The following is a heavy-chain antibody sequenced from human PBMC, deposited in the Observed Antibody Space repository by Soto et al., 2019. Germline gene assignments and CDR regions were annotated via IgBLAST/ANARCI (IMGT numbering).Heavy chain of an antibody. Sequence: GGSLRLSCAASGFTFSSYDMHWVRQATGKGLEWVSAIGTAGDTYYPGSVKGRFTISRENAKNSLYLQVNSLRAGDTAVYYCARSYNPYGDPPWGMDVWGQGTTVTVSS. V-gene: IGHV3-13*01. CDR1: GFTFSSYD. J-gene: IGHJ6*02. D-gene: IGHD4-17*01. CDR3: ARSYNPYGDPPWGMDV. CDR2: IGTAGDT.